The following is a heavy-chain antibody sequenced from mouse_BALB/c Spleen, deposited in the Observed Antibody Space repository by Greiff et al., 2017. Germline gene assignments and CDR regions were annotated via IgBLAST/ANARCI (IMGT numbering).Heavy chain of an antibody. CDR1: GYTFTSYW. V-gene: IGHV1-5*01. Sequence: EVQLQQSGTVLARPGASVKMSCKASGYTFTSYWMHWVKQRPGQGLEWIGAIYPGNSDTSYNQKFKGKAKLTAVTSTSTAYMELSSLTNEDSAVYYCTRYDPRLLDYAMDYWGQGTSVTVSS. D-gene: IGHD2-3*01. CDR3: TRYDPRLLDYAMDY. CDR2: IYPGNSDT. J-gene: IGHJ4*01.